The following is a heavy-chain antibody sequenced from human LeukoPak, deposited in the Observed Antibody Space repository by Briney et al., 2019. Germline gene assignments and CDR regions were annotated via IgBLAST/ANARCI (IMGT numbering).Heavy chain of an antibody. J-gene: IGHJ4*02. CDR1: GFTFSTYA. CDR3: ATGSVRYSASWYSQEGDY. V-gene: IGHV3-23*01. CDR2: ISVSAGST. Sequence: GGSLRLSCAASGFTFSTYAMSWVRQAPGEGLEWVSAISVSAGSTYYADSVKGRFTISRDNSKNTLYLQMNSLRAEDTAVYYCATGSVRYSASWYSQEGDYWGQGTLVTVSS. D-gene: IGHD6-13*01.